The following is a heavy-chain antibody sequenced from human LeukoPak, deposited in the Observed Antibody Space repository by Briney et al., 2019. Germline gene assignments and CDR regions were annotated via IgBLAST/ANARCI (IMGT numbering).Heavy chain of an antibody. Sequence: GGSLRLSCAASGFTFTSYAMNWVRQAPGKGLEWISFVSISSGTIYYADSVNGRFRISRDNAKSSLDLEMNSLRAEDTAVYYCARAMSTFGGVRNYFDSWGQGTLVTVSS. CDR3: ARAMSTFGGVRNYFDS. CDR1: GFTFTSYA. V-gene: IGHV3-48*04. J-gene: IGHJ4*02. D-gene: IGHD3-16*01. CDR2: VSISSGTI.